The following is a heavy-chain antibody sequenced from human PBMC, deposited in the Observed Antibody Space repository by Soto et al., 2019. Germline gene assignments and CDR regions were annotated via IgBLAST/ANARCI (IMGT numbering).Heavy chain of an antibody. CDR2: IIPIFGTA. CDR3: ARYYDSSGYHLYFDY. D-gene: IGHD3-22*01. V-gene: IGHV1-69*06. Sequence: GASVKVSCKASGGTFSSYAISWVRQAPGQGLEWMGGIIPIFGTANYAQKFQGRVTITADKSTSTAYMELSSLRSEDTAVYYCARYYDSSGYHLYFDYWGQGTLVTVSS. J-gene: IGHJ4*02. CDR1: GGTFSSYA.